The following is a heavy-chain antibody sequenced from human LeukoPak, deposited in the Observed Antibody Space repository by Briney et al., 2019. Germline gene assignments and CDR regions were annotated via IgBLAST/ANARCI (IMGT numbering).Heavy chain of an antibody. CDR2: IYHSGLT. V-gene: IGHV4-30-2*05. D-gene: IGHD4-17*01. CDR3: AREVAPTTVTINDAFDI. CDR1: GGSISSGGYS. J-gene: IGHJ3*02. Sequence: TSETLSLTCAVSGGSISSGGYSWSWVRQPPGKGLEWIGYIYHSGLTYYNPSLKSRVTISVDTSKNQFSLKLSSVTAADTAVYYCAREVAPTTVTINDAFDIWGQGTMVTVSS.